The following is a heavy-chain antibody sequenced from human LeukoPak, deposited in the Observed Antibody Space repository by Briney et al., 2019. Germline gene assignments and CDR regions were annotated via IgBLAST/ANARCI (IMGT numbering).Heavy chain of an antibody. V-gene: IGHV1-2*06. CDR3: ARDRDGSSRNWFDP. Sequence: ASVKVSCKASGYTFSGYYIHWVRQAPGQGREWMGRINPNSGGTNYAQKFQGRVTMTRDASITTAYMELSSLISDDTAVYYCARDRDGSSRNWFDPWGQGTLVTVSS. CDR2: INPNSGGT. J-gene: IGHJ5*02. CDR1: GYTFSGYY. D-gene: IGHD6-13*01.